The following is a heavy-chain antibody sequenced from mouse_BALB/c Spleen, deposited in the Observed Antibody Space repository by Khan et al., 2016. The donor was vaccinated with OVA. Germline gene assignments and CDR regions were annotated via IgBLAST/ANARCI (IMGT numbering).Heavy chain of an antibody. CDR3: SREGAYYRSDGLFSY. D-gene: IGHD2-14*01. CDR1: GYTFTTYT. J-gene: IGHJ3*01. Sequence: VQLQQSGAELARPGASVKMSCKASGYTFTTYTMHWVKQRPGQGLEWIGYINPSNGYTNYNQKFKDKSTLTADKSSSTAYMQLSRLTSDYSAVYYCSREGAYYRSDGLFSYWGQGTLVTVSA. V-gene: IGHV1-4*01. CDR2: INPSNGYT.